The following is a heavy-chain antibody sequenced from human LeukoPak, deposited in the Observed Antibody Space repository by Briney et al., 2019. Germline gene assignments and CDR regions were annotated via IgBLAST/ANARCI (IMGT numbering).Heavy chain of an antibody. CDR1: GGSISSYY. CDR2: IYYSGST. D-gene: IGHD6-19*01. J-gene: IGHJ2*01. V-gene: IGHV4-59*12. Sequence: SETLSLTYTVSGGSISSYYWSWIRQPPGKGLEWIGYIYYSGSTNYNPSLKSRVTISVDTSKNQFSLKLSSVTAADTAVYHCARGEEQWLEWYFDLWGRGTLVTVSS. CDR3: ARGEEQWLEWYFDL.